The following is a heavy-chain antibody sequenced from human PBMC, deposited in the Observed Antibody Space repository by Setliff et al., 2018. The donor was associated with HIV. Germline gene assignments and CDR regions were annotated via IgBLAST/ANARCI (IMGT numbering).Heavy chain of an antibody. CDR2: IDPGSGAA. V-gene: IGHV1-46*04. Sequence: ASVKVSCKTSGYNFSPYRIHWVRQAPGQGLEWIGIIDPGSGAATYAQKLQGRITMIRDTSTTTVYMHLNSLTSDDSAVYFCARVRPAPGAALDYWGQGTLVT. J-gene: IGHJ4*02. D-gene: IGHD6-13*01. CDR3: ARVRPAPGAALDY. CDR1: GYNFSPYR.